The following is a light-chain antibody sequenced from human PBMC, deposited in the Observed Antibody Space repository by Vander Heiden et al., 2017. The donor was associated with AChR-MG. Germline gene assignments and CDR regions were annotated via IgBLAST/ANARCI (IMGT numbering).Light chain of an antibody. J-gene: IGLJ2*01. CDR3: CSYAGSFLVV. CDR1: SSDVGGYND. V-gene: IGLV2-11*01. CDR2: DVS. Sequence: QSALTQPRSVSGSPGPSVPIPCTGTSSDVGGYNDVSGYQQQPGKAPNLMIYDVSKRPSGVPDRFSGSKSGNTASLTISGLQAEDEADYYCCSYAGSFLVVFGGGTKLTVL.